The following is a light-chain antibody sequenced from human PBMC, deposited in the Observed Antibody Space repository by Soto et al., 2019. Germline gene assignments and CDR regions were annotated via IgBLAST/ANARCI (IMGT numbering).Light chain of an antibody. CDR3: QKYYSSPLT. Sequence: AIRMTQSPSSFSASTGDRVTITCRASQGISSYLAWYQQKPGKAPKLLIYAASTLQSGVPSRFSGSGSGTVSTLTISCLQFEDFETYYYQKYYSSPLTSGGGTRVEIK. CDR1: QGISSY. J-gene: IGKJ4*01. V-gene: IGKV1-8*01. CDR2: AAS.